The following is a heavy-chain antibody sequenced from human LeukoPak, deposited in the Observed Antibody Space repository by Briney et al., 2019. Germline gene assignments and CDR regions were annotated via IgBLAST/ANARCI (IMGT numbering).Heavy chain of an antibody. CDR1: GYTFTGYY. J-gene: IGHJ5*02. CDR2: INPNSGGT. CDR3: ARVKNSSSSGCRWFDP. D-gene: IGHD6-6*01. Sequence: ASVKVSCKASGYTFTGYYMHWVRQAPGQGLEWMGWINPNSGGTNYAQKFQGRVTMTRNTSISTAYMELSSLRSEDTAVYYCARVKNSSSSGCRWFDPWGQGTLVTVSS. V-gene: IGHV1-2*02.